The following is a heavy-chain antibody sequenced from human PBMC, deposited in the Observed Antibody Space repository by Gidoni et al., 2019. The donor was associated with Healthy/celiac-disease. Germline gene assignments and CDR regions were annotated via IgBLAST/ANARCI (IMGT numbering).Heavy chain of an antibody. J-gene: IGHJ4*02. CDR1: GFTFSSYA. CDR2: ISGSGGST. Sequence: EVQLLESGGGLVQPGGSLRLSCPASGFTFSSYAMSWVRQAPGKGLEWVSAISGSGGSTYYADSVKGRFTISRDNSKNTLYLQMNSLRAEDTAVYYCANLNTIYGSGLVWGQGTLVTVSS. V-gene: IGHV3-23*01. D-gene: IGHD3-10*01. CDR3: ANLNTIYGSGLV.